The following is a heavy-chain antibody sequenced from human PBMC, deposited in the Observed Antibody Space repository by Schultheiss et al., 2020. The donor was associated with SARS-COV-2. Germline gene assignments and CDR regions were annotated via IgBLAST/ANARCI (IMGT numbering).Heavy chain of an antibody. CDR3: AWAYYYDSRQFDY. D-gene: IGHD3-22*01. J-gene: IGHJ4*02. V-gene: IGHV3-48*01. CDR2: ISSSGSTI. CDR1: GFTFSSYA. Sequence: GGSLRLSCAASGFTFSSYAMSWVRQAPGKGLEWVSYISSSGSTIYYADSVKGRFTISRDNSKNTLYLQMNSLRAEDTAVYYCAWAYYYDSRQFDYWGQGTLVTVSS.